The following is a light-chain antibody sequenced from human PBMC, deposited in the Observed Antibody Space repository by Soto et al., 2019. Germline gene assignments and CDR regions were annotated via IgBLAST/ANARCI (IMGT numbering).Light chain of an antibody. CDR2: GAS. CDR1: QRISSY. V-gene: IGKV1-39*01. CDR3: QQSYSTPHT. Sequence: DIQMTQSPSSLSASVEDRVTITCRASQRISSYLNWYQQKPGKAPKLLIYGASSLQSGVPSRFSGSGSGTDFTLTISSLQPEDFATYYCQQSYSTPHTFGQGTKVDIK. J-gene: IGKJ2*01.